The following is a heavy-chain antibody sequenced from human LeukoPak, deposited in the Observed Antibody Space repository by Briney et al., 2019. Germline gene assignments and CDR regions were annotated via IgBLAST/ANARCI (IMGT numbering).Heavy chain of an antibody. V-gene: IGHV3-23*01. Sequence: PAGSLRLSCAASEFTFSNYAMSWIRQAPGKGLEWVSAISGNGIDTSYADSVKGRFTISRDNSKNPLYLQMSSLRAEDTAVYYCAKGVDGYCSGSSCHAYDCWGQGTLVTVSS. CDR2: ISGNGIDT. CDR3: AKGVDGYCSGSSCHAYDC. CDR1: EFTFSNYA. J-gene: IGHJ4*02. D-gene: IGHD2-15*01.